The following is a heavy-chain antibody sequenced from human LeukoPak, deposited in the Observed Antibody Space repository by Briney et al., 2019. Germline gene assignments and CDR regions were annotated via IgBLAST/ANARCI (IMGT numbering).Heavy chain of an antibody. CDR3: ARAGWMGATTQSVDY. J-gene: IGHJ4*02. D-gene: IGHD1-26*01. Sequence: SETLSLTCTVSGGSISSYYWSWIRQPAGKGLEWIGRIYTSGSTNYNPSLKSRVTMSVDTSKNQFSLKLSSVTAADTAVYYCARAGWMGATTQSVDYWGQGTLVTVSS. CDR1: GGSISSYY. CDR2: IYTSGST. V-gene: IGHV4-4*07.